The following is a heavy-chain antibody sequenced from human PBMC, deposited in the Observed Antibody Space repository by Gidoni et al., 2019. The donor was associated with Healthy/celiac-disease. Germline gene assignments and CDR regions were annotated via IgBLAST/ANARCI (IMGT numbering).Heavy chain of an antibody. D-gene: IGHD3-22*01. CDR2: ISGSGGST. J-gene: IGHJ4*02. V-gene: IGHV3-23*04. CDR1: GFSFSSYA. CDR3: AKDRVTMIVVPGDY. Sequence: EVQLVESGGGLVQPGGCLRASGAASGFSFSSYAMSWVRQAPGKGLEWVSAISGSGGSTYYADSVKGRFTISRDNSKNTLYLQMNSLRAEDTAVYYCAKDRVTMIVVPGDYWGQGTLVTVSS.